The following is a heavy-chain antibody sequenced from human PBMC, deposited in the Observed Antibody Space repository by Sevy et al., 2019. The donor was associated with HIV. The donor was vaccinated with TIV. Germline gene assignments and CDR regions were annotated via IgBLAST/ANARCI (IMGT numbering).Heavy chain of an antibody. J-gene: IGHJ4*02. CDR3: ARGHYDILTGYYPFDY. CDR2: IYYSGST. Sequence: SETLSLTCTVSGVSISSYYWSWIRQPPGKGLEWIGYIYYSGSTNYNPSLKSRVTISVDTSKNLISLKMSSVTAADTAVYYCARGHYDILTGYYPFDYWGQGTLVTVSS. V-gene: IGHV4-59*01. D-gene: IGHD3-9*01. CDR1: GVSISSYY.